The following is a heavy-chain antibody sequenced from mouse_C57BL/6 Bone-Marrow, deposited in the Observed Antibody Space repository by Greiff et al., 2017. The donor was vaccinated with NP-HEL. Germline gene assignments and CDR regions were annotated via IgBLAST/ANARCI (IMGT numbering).Heavy chain of an antibody. CDR1: GFTFSSYA. CDR2: ISDGGSYT. D-gene: IGHD1-1*01. Sequence: EVKLVESGGGLVKPGGSLKLSCAASGFTFSSYAMSWVRQTPEKRLEWVATISDGGSYTYYPDNVKGRFTISRDNAKNNLYLQRSHLKSEDTAMYYCARDGGVITTVVATNYYAMDYWGQGTSVTVSS. CDR3: ARDGGVITTVVATNYYAMDY. V-gene: IGHV5-4*01. J-gene: IGHJ4*01.